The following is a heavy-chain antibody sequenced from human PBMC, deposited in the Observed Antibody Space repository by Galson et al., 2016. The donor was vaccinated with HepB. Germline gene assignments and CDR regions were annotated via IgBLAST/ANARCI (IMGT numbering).Heavy chain of an antibody. Sequence: SETLSLTCTVSADSISSSSYYWGWIRQPPGKGLQWIGLIYSSGSTFYDPSLKSRVTISVDTSKNQFSLKVDSMTAADTAFYYCARGGYSSGYYPGLAFHYWGQGALVTVSS. CDR2: IYSSGST. D-gene: IGHD5-12*01. CDR1: ADSISSSSYY. V-gene: IGHV4-39*01. CDR3: ARGGYSSGYYPGLAFHY. J-gene: IGHJ4*02.